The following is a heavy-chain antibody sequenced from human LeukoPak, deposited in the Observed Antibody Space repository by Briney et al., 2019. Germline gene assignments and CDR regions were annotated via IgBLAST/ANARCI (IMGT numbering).Heavy chain of an antibody. J-gene: IGHJ5*02. CDR1: GGSLSGYY. CDR2: INHSGST. V-gene: IGHV4-34*01. D-gene: IGHD5-12*01. CDR3: ARVGGYSGYLNTYNWFDP. Sequence: PSETLSLTCAVYGGSLSGYYWSWIRQPPGKGLEWIGEINHSGSTNYNPSLKSRVTISVDTSKNQFSLKLSSVTAADTAVYYCARVGGYSGYLNTYNWFDPWGQGTLVTVSS.